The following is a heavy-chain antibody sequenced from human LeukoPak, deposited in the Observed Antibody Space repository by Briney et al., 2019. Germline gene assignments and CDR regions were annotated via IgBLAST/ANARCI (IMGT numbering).Heavy chain of an antibody. D-gene: IGHD6-13*01. CDR3: ARGYSSSWHLDY. CDR2: IYTSGST. J-gene: IGHJ4*02. Sequence: PSETLSLTCTVSGGSISSYYWSWIRQPAGKGLEWVGRIYTSGSTNYNPSLKSRVPMSVDTSKNQFSLKLSSVTAADTAVYYCARGYSSSWHLDYWGQGTLVTVSS. CDR1: GGSISSYY. V-gene: IGHV4-4*07.